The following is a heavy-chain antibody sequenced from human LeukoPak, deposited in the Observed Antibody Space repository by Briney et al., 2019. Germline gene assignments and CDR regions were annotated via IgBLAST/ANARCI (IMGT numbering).Heavy chain of an antibody. V-gene: IGHV3-33*06. CDR2: IWYDGSNK. CDR3: AKGGCGGDCYYYFDY. CDR1: GFTFSSYG. J-gene: IGHJ4*02. D-gene: IGHD2-21*02. Sequence: GGSLRLSXAASGFTFSSYGMHWARQSPGKGLEWLAVIWYDGSNKYYADSVKGRFTISRDNSKNTLYLQMNSLRAEDTAVYYCAKGGCGGDCYYYFDYWGQGTLVTVSS.